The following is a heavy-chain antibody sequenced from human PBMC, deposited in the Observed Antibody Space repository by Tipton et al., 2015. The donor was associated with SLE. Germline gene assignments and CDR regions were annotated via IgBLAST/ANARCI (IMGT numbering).Heavy chain of an antibody. Sequence: LRLSCTVSGGSISSGSYYWSWIRQPAGKGLEWIGHIYTSGSTNYNPSLKSRVTISVDTSKNQFSLKLSSVTAADTAVYYCARLPLRPPFDYWGQGTLVTVSS. D-gene: IGHD3-3*01. J-gene: IGHJ4*02. CDR2: IYTSGST. V-gene: IGHV4-61*09. CDR3: ARLPLRPPFDY. CDR1: GGSISSGSYY.